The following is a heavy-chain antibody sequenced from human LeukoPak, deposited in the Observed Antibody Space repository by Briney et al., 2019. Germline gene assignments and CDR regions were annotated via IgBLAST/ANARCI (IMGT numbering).Heavy chain of an antibody. CDR3: AKDAVPAAIPQYFQH. Sequence: GGSLRLSCAASGFTFSSYAMSWVRRAPGKGLEWVSAISGSGGSTYYADSVKGRFTISGDNSKNTLYLQMNSLRAEDTAVYYCAKDAVPAAIPQYFQHWGQGTLVTVSS. CDR1: GFTFSSYA. V-gene: IGHV3-23*01. CDR2: ISGSGGST. J-gene: IGHJ1*01. D-gene: IGHD2-2*02.